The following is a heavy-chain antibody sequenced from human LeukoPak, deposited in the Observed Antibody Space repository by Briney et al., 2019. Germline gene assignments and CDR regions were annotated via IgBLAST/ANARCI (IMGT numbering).Heavy chain of an antibody. CDR3: ARSGYYSYYFEF. CDR2: ISSSSSYI. J-gene: IGHJ4*02. D-gene: IGHD3-22*01. CDR1: GFTFSSYS. V-gene: IGHV3-21*01. Sequence: GGSLRLSCAASGFTFSSYSMNWVRQAPGKGLEWVSSISSSSSYIYYAGSVKGRFTISRDNAKNSLYLQMNSLRAEDTATYYCARSGYYSYYFEFWGQGTLVTVSS.